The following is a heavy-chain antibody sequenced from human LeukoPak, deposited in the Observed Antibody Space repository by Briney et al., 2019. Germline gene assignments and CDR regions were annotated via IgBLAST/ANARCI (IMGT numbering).Heavy chain of an antibody. Sequence: PSETLSLTCAVYGGPFSGYYWSWIRQPPGKGLEWIGEINHSGSTNYNPSLKSRVTISVDTSKNQFSLKLSSVTAADTAVYYCARLEPVTTGIDYWGQGTLVTVSS. D-gene: IGHD4-17*01. CDR3: ARLEPVTTGIDY. J-gene: IGHJ4*02. V-gene: IGHV4-34*01. CDR1: GGPFSGYY. CDR2: INHSGST.